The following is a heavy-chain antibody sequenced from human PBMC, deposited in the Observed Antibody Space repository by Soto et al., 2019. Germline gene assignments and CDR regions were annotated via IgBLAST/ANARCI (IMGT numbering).Heavy chain of an antibody. CDR1: GGSVSSTNW. D-gene: IGHD3-10*01. Sequence: SDTLSLTCAVSGGSVSSTNWWSWVRQSPGKGLEWIGDIYHIGSTNYNPSLRGRVTISVDKPNNQFSLTLKYVTAADTAVYYCARERGVLLWFGEPWFDPWGQGTRVTVS. CDR2: IYHIGST. J-gene: IGHJ5*02. V-gene: IGHV4-4*02. CDR3: ARERGVLLWFGEPWFDP.